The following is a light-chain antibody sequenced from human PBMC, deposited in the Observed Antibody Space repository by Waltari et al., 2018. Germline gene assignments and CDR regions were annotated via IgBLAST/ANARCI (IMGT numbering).Light chain of an antibody. CDR2: GGS. V-gene: IGKV1-5*01. CDR3: QRYNSYSNT. J-gene: IGKJ2*01. Sequence: DIQMTQSPSTLSASVGDRVTITCRASQNINTYLAWYQHKPGKAPKLLIYGGSTLESGVPLRFSGSGSGTEFTLTISSLQPDDFATYYCQRYNSYSNTFSQGTKLEIK. CDR1: QNINTY.